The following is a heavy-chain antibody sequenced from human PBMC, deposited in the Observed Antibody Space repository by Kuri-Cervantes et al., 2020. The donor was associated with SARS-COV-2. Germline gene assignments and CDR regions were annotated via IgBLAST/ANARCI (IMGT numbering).Heavy chain of an antibody. V-gene: IGHV4-30-2*01. CDR1: GGSISSGGYS. J-gene: IGHJ4*02. D-gene: IGHD6-13*01. CDR2: IYHSGST. CDR3: ARVDSSLTIDY. Sequence: SETLSLTCAVSGGSISSGGYSWSWIRQPPGKGLEWIGYIYHSGSTYFNPSLKSRVTLSADRTKNQSSHNLTSVTAADTAVYYCARVDSSLTIDYWGQGTLVTVSS.